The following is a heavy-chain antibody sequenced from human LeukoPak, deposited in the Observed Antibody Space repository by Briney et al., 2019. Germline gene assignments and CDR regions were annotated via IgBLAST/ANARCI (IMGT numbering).Heavy chain of an antibody. D-gene: IGHD3-22*01. CDR3: AKGSSGYFADL. CDR1: GFTFSNYA. CDR2: ISNDGGGT. Sequence: GGSLRLSCAASGFTFSNYAMSWVRQAPGKGLQWVAAISNDGGGTMYAAFVEGRFTISRDNSKNTLFLQMNSLRAEDTALYYCAKGSSGYFADLWGQGTLVTVSS. V-gene: IGHV3-23*01. J-gene: IGHJ5*02.